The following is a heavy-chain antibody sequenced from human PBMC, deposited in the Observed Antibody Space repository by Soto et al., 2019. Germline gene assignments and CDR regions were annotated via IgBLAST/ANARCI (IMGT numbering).Heavy chain of an antibody. V-gene: IGHV3-30-3*01. CDR1: GFTFSSYA. CDR3: ARAQEYYDSSGYYSY. D-gene: IGHD3-22*01. Sequence: QVQLVESGGGVVQPGRSLRLSCAASGFTFSSYAMHWVRQAPGKGLEWVAVISYDGSNKYYADSVKGRFTISRDNSKNTLYLQMNSLSAEDTAVYYCARAQEYYDSSGYYSYWGQGTLVTVSS. J-gene: IGHJ4*02. CDR2: ISYDGSNK.